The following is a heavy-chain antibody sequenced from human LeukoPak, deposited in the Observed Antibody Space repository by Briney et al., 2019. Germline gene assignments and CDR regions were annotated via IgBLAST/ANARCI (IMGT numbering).Heavy chain of an antibody. CDR1: GDSISTYY. V-gene: IGHV4-59*01. Sequence: SVTLSLTCTVSGDSISTYYWTWIRQPPGKGLEWIGYISDSGSTNYNPSLKSRVTISLDTSKNQFSLKLISLTAADTAAYYCARVEYGDYGWFDPWGQGTLVTVSS. J-gene: IGHJ5*02. CDR2: ISDSGST. CDR3: ARVEYGDYGWFDP. D-gene: IGHD4-17*01.